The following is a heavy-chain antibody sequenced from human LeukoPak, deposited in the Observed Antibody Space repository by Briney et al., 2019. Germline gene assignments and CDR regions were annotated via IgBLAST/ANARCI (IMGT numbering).Heavy chain of an antibody. CDR1: GYTFIGYY. CDR3: ARDQRLVAGTFYFDY. D-gene: IGHD6-19*01. Sequence: ASVKVSCTASGYTFIGYYIHWVRQAPGQGLEWMGWINPNGGRMNYAQKFQGRVTMTRDTSISTAYMELSRLRSDDSAVYYCARDQRLVAGTFYFDYWGQGTLVTVSS. J-gene: IGHJ4*02. V-gene: IGHV1-2*02. CDR2: INPNGGRM.